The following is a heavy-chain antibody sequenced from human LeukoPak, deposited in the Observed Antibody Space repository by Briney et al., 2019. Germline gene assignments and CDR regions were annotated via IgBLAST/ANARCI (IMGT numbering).Heavy chain of an antibody. Sequence: SETLSLTCTVSGGSISSYYWSRIRQPAGKGLEWIGRIYTSGSTNYNPSLKSRVTMSVDTSKNQFSLKLSSVTAADTAVYYCARGRYGYSSGWYFDYWGQGTLVTVSS. V-gene: IGHV4-4*07. D-gene: IGHD6-19*01. CDR1: GGSISSYY. CDR3: ARGRYGYSSGWYFDY. J-gene: IGHJ4*02. CDR2: IYTSGST.